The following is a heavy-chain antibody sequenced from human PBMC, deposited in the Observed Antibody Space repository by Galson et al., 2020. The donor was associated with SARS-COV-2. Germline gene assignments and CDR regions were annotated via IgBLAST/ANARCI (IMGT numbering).Heavy chain of an antibody. D-gene: IGHD2-21*01. J-gene: IGHJ4*02. CDR2: INAGNGNT. CDR3: ARDRGDDNYIVAVIAGYFDY. CDR1: GYTFTSYA. Sequence: ASVKVSCKASGYTFTSYAMHWVRQAPGQRLEWMGWINAGNGNTKYSQKFQGRVTITRDTSASTAYMELSSLRSEDTAVYYCARDRGDDNYIVAVIAGYFDYWGQGTLVTVSS. V-gene: IGHV1-3*01.